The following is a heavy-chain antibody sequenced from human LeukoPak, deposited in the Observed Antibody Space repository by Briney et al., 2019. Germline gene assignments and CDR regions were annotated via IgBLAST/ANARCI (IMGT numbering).Heavy chain of an antibody. CDR1: GGSISSYY. D-gene: IGHD4-11*01. CDR2: IYYSGST. J-gene: IGHJ4*02. V-gene: IGHV4-59*08. CDR3: ARTRDYSNSFDY. Sequence: PSETLSLTCTVSGGSISSYYWSWIRQPPGKGLEWIGYIYYSGSTNYNPSLKGRVTISVDTSKNQFSLKLSSVTAADTAVYYCARTRDYSNSFDYWGQGTLVTVSS.